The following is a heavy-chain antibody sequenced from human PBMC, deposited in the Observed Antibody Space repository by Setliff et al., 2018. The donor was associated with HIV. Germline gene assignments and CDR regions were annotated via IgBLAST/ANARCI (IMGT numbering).Heavy chain of an antibody. Sequence: ASVKVSCKASGYTFTSYYIHWVRQAPGQGLEWMGIINASGGSTTYAQRLQGRVTMTRDTSTSTAYMELRSLTSDDTAVYFCARSGCKGGGCWSHSVMVYWGQGALVTVSS. J-gene: IGHJ4*02. V-gene: IGHV1-46*04. CDR2: INASGGST. D-gene: IGHD3-10*01. CDR3: ARSGCKGGGCWSHSVMVY. CDR1: GYTFTSYY.